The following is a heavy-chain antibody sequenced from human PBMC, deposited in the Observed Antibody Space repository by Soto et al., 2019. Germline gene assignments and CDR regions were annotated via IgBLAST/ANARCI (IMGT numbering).Heavy chain of an antibody. Sequence: VASVKVSCKESGYTFTSYYMPWVRLAPGQGLEWMGIINPSGGSTSYAQKFQGRVTMTRDTSTSTVYMELSSLRSEDTAVYYCARPNGGRNLNGHFDYWGQGTLVTVSS. D-gene: IGHD3-16*01. CDR3: ARPNGGRNLNGHFDY. J-gene: IGHJ4*02. V-gene: IGHV1-46*01. CDR2: INPSGGST. CDR1: GYTFTSYY.